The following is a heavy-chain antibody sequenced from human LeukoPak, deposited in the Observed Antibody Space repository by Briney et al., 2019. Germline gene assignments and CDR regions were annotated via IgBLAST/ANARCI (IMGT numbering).Heavy chain of an antibody. D-gene: IGHD1-1*01. CDR1: GDSVSSNSAA. CDR2: TYYRSKWYN. CDR3: ARGLVATGYDY. Sequence: SQTLSLTCAISGDSVSSNSAAWGWIRQSPSRGLEWLGRTYYRSKWYNAYAVSVRSRITINPDTSKNQFSLQLNSVTPEDTAIYYCARGLVATGYDYWGQGILVTVSA. J-gene: IGHJ4*02. V-gene: IGHV6-1*01.